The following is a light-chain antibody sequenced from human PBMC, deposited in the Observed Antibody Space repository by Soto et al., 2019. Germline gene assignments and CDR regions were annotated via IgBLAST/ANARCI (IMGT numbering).Light chain of an antibody. Sequence: EIVLTQSPGTLSLSPGERATLSCRASQSVNSYLAWYQQKVGQAPRLLIYGASSRATGIPDRFSGSGSGTDFTLTFSRLDPEDFAVYYCQQYGRSPWTFGQGTKVDNK. CDR3: QQYGRSPWT. V-gene: IGKV3-20*01. CDR2: GAS. J-gene: IGKJ1*01. CDR1: QSVNSY.